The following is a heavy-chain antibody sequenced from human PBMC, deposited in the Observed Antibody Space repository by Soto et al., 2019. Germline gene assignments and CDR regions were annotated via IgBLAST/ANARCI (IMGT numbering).Heavy chain of an antibody. D-gene: IGHD6-19*01. V-gene: IGHV1-69*13. CDR2: IIPIFGTA. CDR1: GGTFSSYA. J-gene: IGHJ4*02. Sequence: SVKVSCKASGGTFSSYAISWVRQAPGQGLEWMGGIIPIFGTANYAQKFQGRVTITADESTSIAYMELSSLRSEDTAVYYCARDLYSSGWVFDYWGQGTLVTVSS. CDR3: ARDLYSSGWVFDY.